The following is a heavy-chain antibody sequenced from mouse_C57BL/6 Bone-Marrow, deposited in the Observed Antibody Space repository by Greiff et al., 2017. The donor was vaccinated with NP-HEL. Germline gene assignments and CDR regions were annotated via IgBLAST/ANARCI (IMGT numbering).Heavy chain of an antibody. Sequence: EVMLVESEGGLVQPGSSLKLSCTTSGFTFSDYYMAWVRQVPEKGLDWVANINYDGSSTYYLDSLKSRFIISSDNAKNILYLQRISLKSEETATYYWAREVGLRRRTYAMDYWGQGTSVTVSS. V-gene: IGHV5-16*01. CDR1: GFTFSDYY. D-gene: IGHD2-4*01. CDR2: INYDGSST. CDR3: AREVGLRRRTYAMDY. J-gene: IGHJ4*01.